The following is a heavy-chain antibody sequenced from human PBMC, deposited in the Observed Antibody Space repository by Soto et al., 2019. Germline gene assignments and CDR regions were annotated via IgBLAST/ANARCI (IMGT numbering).Heavy chain of an antibody. CDR3: ASAPLPRSGGSNYYYYYGMDV. J-gene: IGHJ6*02. CDR1: GGTFSRYA. D-gene: IGHD6-19*01. CDR2: IIPIFGTA. V-gene: IGHV1-69*13. Sequence: SVKVSCKASGGTFSRYAISWVRQAPGQGLEWMGGIIPIFGTANYAQKFQGRVTITADESTSTADMELSSLRSEDTAVYYCASAPLPRSGGSNYYYYYGMDVWGQGNKVTVSS.